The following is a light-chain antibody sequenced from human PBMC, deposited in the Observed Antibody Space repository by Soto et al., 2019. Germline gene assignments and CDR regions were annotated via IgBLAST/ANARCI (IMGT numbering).Light chain of an antibody. V-gene: IGKV3-20*01. CDR2: GAS. CDR1: QSVSSSY. Sequence: EIVLTQSPGTLSLSPGERATLSCRASQSVSSSYLAWYQQKPGQAPRLLIFGASRRATGIPDRFSGTGSETDFTLTISRLEPEDFAVYYCQQYGSSPWTFGQGTKVDIK. J-gene: IGKJ1*01. CDR3: QQYGSSPWT.